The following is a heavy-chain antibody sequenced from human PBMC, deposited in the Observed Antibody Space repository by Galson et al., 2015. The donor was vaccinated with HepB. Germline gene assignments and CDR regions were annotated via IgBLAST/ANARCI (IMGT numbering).Heavy chain of an antibody. CDR2: ISYDGSNK. V-gene: IGHV3-30*18. CDR1: GFTFSSYG. Sequence: SLRLSCAASGFTFSSYGMHWVRQAPGKGLEWVAVISYDGSNKYYADSVKGRFTISRDNPKNTLYLQMNSLRAEDTAVYYCAKASYCGGDCYPSDYWGQGTLVPVSS. D-gene: IGHD2-21*02. J-gene: IGHJ4*02. CDR3: AKASYCGGDCYPSDY.